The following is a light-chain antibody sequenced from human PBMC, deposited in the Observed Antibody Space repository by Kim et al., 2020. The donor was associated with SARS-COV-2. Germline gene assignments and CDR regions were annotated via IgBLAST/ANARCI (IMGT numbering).Light chain of an antibody. Sequence: DIQMTQSPSTLSASVGDRVTITCRASQNINSWLAWYQQKPGKAPKLLIYKASSLETGVPSRFSGGGSGTEFTFTISSLQPDDFATYYCLQYNSASRTFGQGTKVDIK. CDR3: LQYNSASRT. J-gene: IGKJ1*01. CDR1: QNINSW. CDR2: KAS. V-gene: IGKV1-5*03.